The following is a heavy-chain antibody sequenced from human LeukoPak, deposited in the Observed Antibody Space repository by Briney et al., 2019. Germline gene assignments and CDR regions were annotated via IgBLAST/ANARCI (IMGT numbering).Heavy chain of an antibody. J-gene: IGHJ4*02. Sequence: ASVKVSCKASGYTFTSYDINWVRQATGQGLEWMGWMSPNSGNTGYAQKFQGRVTMTRNTSISTAYMELSSLRSEDTAVYYCARVKRWLQLQPFDYWGQGTLVTVSS. D-gene: IGHD5-24*01. CDR2: MSPNSGNT. CDR1: GYTFTSYD. V-gene: IGHV1-8*01. CDR3: ARVKRWLQLQPFDY.